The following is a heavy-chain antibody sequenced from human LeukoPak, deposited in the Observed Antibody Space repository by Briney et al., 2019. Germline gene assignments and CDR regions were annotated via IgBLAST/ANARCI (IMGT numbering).Heavy chain of an antibody. CDR3: AKGNYDFWSGLDY. D-gene: IGHD3-3*01. Sequence: GGSLRLSCAASGFTFSSYAISWVRQAPGKGLEWVSAISGSGGSTYYADSVKGRFTISRDNSKNALYLQMNSLRAEETAVYYCAKGNYDFWSGLDYWGQGTLVTVSS. CDR1: GFTFSSYA. V-gene: IGHV3-23*01. CDR2: ISGSGGST. J-gene: IGHJ4*02.